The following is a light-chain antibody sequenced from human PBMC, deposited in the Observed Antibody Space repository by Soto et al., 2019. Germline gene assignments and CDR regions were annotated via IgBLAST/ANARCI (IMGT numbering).Light chain of an antibody. CDR1: QSINNW. CDR3: QQYESFPRT. V-gene: IGKV1-5*03. J-gene: IGKJ1*01. Sequence: DIQMTQSPSTLSASVGDRVTITCRASQSINNWLAWYQQEPGKAPKLFIFKASTLESGVPSRFSGSGSGTEFTLSISSLQPDDFATYFCQQYESFPRTFGQGTKVEIK. CDR2: KAS.